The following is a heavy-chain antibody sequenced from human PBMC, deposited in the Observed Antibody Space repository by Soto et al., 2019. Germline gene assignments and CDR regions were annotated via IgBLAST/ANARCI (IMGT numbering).Heavy chain of an antibody. D-gene: IGHD2-2*01. J-gene: IGHJ4*02. V-gene: IGHV1-69*13. Sequence: SVKVSCKASGGTFSSYAISWVRQAPGQGLEWMGGIIPIFGTANYAQKFQSRVTITADESTSTAYMELSSLRSEDTAVYYCARTVPAAQYSLDYWGQGTLVTVSS. CDR2: IIPIFGTA. CDR3: ARTVPAAQYSLDY. CDR1: GGTFSSYA.